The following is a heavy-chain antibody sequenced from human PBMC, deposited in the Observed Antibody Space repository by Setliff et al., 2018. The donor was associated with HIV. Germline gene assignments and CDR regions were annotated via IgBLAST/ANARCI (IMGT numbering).Heavy chain of an antibody. D-gene: IGHD3-10*01. V-gene: IGHV1-46*01. CDR1: GDTFTRFH. CDR3: ATEDKGYYASGLG. J-gene: IGHJ4*02. CDR2: INPSGDSA. Sequence: ASVKVFCKASGDTFTRFHIHWVRQAPGQGLEWMGIINPSGDSANYAQKFQGRATMTRDTSTSTVYMEVSSLRSEDTAVYYCATEDKGYYASGLGWGQGTQVTVSS.